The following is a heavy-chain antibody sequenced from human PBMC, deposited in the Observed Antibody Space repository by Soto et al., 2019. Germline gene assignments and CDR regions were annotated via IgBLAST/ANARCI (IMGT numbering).Heavy chain of an antibody. CDR3: ACGLEVRLVPFDY. Sequence: QVQLVESGGGLVKPGGSLRLSCAASGFTFSDYYMSWIRQAPGKGLEWVSYISSSGSTIYYADSVKGRFTISRDNAKNAQYLEMNSLRAADTAVYCCACGLEVRLVPFDYWGQGTLVTVSS. CDR2: ISSSGSTI. CDR1: GFTFSDYY. D-gene: IGHD6-6*01. J-gene: IGHJ4*02. V-gene: IGHV3-11*01.